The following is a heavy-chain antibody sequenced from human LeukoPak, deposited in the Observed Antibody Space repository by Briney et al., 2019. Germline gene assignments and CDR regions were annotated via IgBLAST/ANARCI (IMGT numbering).Heavy chain of an antibody. Sequence: LETLSLTCAVYGGSFSGYYWSWIRQPPGKGLEWLGHIFTVGPATYNPSLKSRVTISVDTSKNRFSLRLSSVTAADTAVYYCARVTGYMVEDYFDYWGQGTLVTVSS. D-gene: IGHD6-13*01. CDR3: ARVTGYMVEDYFDY. CDR1: GGSFSGYY. V-gene: IGHV4-34*12. J-gene: IGHJ4*02. CDR2: IFTVGPA.